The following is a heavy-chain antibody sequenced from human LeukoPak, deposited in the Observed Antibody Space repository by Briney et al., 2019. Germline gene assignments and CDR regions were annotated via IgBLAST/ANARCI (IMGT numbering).Heavy chain of an antibody. V-gene: IGHV4-34*01. Sequence: PSETLSLTCAVYGGSFSGYYWSWIRQPPGKGLEWIGEINQSGSTNYNPSLKSRVTISVDTSKNQFSLKLSSVTAADTAVYYCARVQYSSSVDSWGQGTLVTVSS. D-gene: IGHD6-6*01. J-gene: IGHJ4*02. CDR2: INQSGST. CDR3: ARVQYSSSVDS. CDR1: GGSFSGYY.